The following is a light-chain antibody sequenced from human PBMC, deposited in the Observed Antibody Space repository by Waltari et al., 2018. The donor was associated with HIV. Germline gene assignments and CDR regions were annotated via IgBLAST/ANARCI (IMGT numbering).Light chain of an antibody. CDR2: AAS. J-gene: IGKJ4*01. V-gene: IGKV1-9*01. Sequence: DIQLTQSPSILSASVGDRVTITCRTSQGISSYLAWYQQKPGKAPKLLIYAASTLQSGVPSMFSGSGSGTEFTLTISSLQPEDFATYYCQQLESYTQISFGGGTKVGIK. CDR1: QGISSY. CDR3: QQLESYTQIS.